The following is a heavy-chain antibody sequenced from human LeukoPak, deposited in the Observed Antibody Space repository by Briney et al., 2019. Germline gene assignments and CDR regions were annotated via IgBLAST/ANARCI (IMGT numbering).Heavy chain of an antibody. Sequence: GGSLRLTCAASGFTFSGYAMSWVRQAPGKGLQWVSTISRSGDNTYYADSVKGRFTISRDNSKNTLYVQMNSLRAEDTAIYYCAKAGANWSDPWGQGTLVTVSS. CDR2: ISRSGDNT. J-gene: IGHJ5*02. CDR1: GFTFSGYA. CDR3: AKAGANWSDP. D-gene: IGHD3-10*01. V-gene: IGHV3-23*01.